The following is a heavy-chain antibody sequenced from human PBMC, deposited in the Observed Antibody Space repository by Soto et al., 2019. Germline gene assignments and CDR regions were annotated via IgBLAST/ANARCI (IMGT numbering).Heavy chain of an antibody. D-gene: IGHD6-13*01. CDR2: MHPGDSDT. Sequence: EVQLVQSGAEVKKAGESLKISCKGSGYSFSNNWVGWVRQMPGKGLEWMGIMHPGDSDTRYSPSFQGQVTISADKSINPDYRQWGSLKPSDSAMYYCARHNRYSSTWFEGWFDPWGQGTLVTVSS. J-gene: IGHJ5*02. CDR1: GYSFSNNW. CDR3: ARHNRYSSTWFEGWFDP. V-gene: IGHV5-51*03.